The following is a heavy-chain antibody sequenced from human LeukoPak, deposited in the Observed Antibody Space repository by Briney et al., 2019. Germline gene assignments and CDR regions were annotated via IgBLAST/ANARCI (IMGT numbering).Heavy chain of an antibody. CDR3: ARGRITMVRGVMGNGGYYMDV. J-gene: IGHJ6*03. CDR2: IFYSGST. Sequence: SETLSLTCTVSGGSISSYYWSWIRQPPGKGLEWIGYIFYSGSTNYNPSLKSRVTMSVDTSKNQFSLKLSSVTAADTAVYYCARGRITMVRGVMGNGGYYMDVWGKGTTVTISS. CDR1: GGSISSYY. D-gene: IGHD3-10*01. V-gene: IGHV4-59*12.